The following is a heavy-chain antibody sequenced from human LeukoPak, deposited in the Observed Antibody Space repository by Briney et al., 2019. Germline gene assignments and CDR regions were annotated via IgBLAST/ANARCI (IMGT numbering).Heavy chain of an antibody. J-gene: IGHJ4*02. D-gene: IGHD3-9*01. V-gene: IGHV3-23*01. CDR1: GFTFSGYA. CDR3: AKQIYDILTGRDY. CDR2: ISGSGGST. Sequence: PGGSLRLSCAASGFTFSGYAMSWVRQAPGKGLEWVSAISGSGGSTYYADSVKGRFTISRDNSKNTLYLQMNSLRAEDTAVYYCAKQIYDILTGRDYWGQGTLVTVSS.